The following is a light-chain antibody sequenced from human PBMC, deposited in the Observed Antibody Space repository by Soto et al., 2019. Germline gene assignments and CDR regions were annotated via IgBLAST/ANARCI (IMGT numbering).Light chain of an antibody. J-gene: IGKJ5*01. CDR3: QQRSNRPF. V-gene: IGKV3-11*01. Sequence: EIVLTQSPATLSLSPGERATLSCRASQSVSSYLAWYKQKPGQAPSLLIYDASNRATGIPARFSGSGSGTDFTLTISSLEPEDFAVYYCQQRSNRPFFGQGTRLEIK. CDR1: QSVSSY. CDR2: DAS.